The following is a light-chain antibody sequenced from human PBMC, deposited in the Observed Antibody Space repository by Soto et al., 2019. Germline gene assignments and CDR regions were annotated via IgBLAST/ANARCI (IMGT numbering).Light chain of an antibody. CDR1: QTVTSNY. CDR2: GSS. J-gene: IGKJ4*01. V-gene: IGKV3-20*01. CDR3: QQYGTSPLT. Sequence: EIVLTQSPGTLSLSPGERATLSCRASQTVTSNYLAWYQQKPGQAPRLLIYGSSSRATGIPDRFSGSGSGTGFTLTIRRLEPEDFAVFYCQQYGTSPLTFGGGTKVEIK.